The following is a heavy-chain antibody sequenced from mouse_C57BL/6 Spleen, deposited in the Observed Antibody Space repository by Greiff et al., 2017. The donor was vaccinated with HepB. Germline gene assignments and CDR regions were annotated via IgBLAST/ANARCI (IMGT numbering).Heavy chain of an antibody. CDR3: TRKEPNWDEAWFAY. CDR2: IYPGNSDT. J-gene: IGHJ3*01. Sequence: EVQLQQSGTVLARPGASVKMSCKTSGYTFTSYWMHWVKQRPGQGLEWIGAIYPGNSDTSYNQKFKGKAKLTAVTSASTAYMELSSLTNEDSAVYYCTRKEPNWDEAWFAYWGQGTLVTVSA. D-gene: IGHD4-1*01. CDR1: GYTFTSYW. V-gene: IGHV1-5*01.